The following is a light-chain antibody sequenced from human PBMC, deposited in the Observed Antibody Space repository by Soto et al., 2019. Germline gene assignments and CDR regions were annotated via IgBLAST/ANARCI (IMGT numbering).Light chain of an antibody. Sequence: PPSVSVAPGQTARITCGGNNIGSKSVHWYQQKPGQAPRLLIYGASTRATGIPARFSGSGSGTEFTLTISSLQSEDFAVYFCQQYKIWPTFGQGTKVDIK. CDR3: QQYKIWPT. CDR1: NIGSKS. CDR2: GAS. J-gene: IGKJ1*01. V-gene: IGKV3-15*01.